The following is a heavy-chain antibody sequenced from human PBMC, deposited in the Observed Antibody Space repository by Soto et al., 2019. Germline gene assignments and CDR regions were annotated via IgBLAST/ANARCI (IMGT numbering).Heavy chain of an antibody. V-gene: IGHV3-15*07. CDR3: ATGXRXYYYYGMDV. CDR1: GFTFSNAW. CDR2: IKSKSDGGTI. D-gene: IGHD3-10*01. Sequence: EVQLEESGGGLVKPGGSLRLSCAASGFTFSNAWMNWVRXXXXXXXXXXGRIKSKSDGGTIDYAEPVKGRVIISRDDSXXXXYXXXXXXXXXXXGVYYCATGXRXYYYYGMDVWGQGTTVIVSS. J-gene: IGHJ6*02.